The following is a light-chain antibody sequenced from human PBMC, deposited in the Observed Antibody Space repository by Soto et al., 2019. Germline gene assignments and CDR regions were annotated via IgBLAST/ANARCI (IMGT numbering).Light chain of an antibody. J-gene: IGLJ1*01. CDR1: SRDVGGYNY. CDR3: YSYAGGNNV. CDR2: EVS. Sequence: QSVLTQPPSASGSLGQSVTLSCTGTSRDVGGYNYVSWYQQHPGKAPKLMIYEVSKRPSGVPDRFSGSKSGSTASLTVSGLHAEDEADYYCYSYAGGNNVFGTGTKVTVL. V-gene: IGLV2-8*01.